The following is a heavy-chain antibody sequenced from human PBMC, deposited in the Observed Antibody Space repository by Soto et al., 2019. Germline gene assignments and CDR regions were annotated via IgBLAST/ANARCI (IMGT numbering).Heavy chain of an antibody. CDR1: GFTFSSYA. CDR3: AKTPAAATLNWFDP. D-gene: IGHD2-2*01. J-gene: IGHJ5*02. V-gene: IGHV3-23*01. CDR2: ISGSGDRT. Sequence: EVQLLESGGGLTQPGGSLRLSCAASGFTFSSYAMSWVRQAPGKGLEWVAGISGSGDRTYYADSVKGRFTISRDESLPTLIPQMTSLRAADTAMYYCAKTPAAATLNWFDPWGPGTLVIVSS.